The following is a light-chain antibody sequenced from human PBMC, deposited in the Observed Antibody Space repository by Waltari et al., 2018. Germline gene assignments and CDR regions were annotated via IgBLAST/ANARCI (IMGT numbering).Light chain of an antibody. CDR3: QQYYSTPPYT. CDR2: WAS. Sequence: DIVMTQSPDSLAVSLGERATINCKSSQSVLYNSNNKNYLAWYLQKPGQPPKLLIYWASTRESGVPDRFRGSGSGTDFTRTINSLQAEDVAVYYCQQYYSTPPYTFGQGTKLEIK. CDR1: QSVLYNSNNKNY. J-gene: IGKJ2*01. V-gene: IGKV4-1*01.